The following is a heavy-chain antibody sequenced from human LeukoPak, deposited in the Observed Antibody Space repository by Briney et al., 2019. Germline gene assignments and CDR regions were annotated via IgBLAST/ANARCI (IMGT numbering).Heavy chain of an antibody. CDR1: GFTFNNYA. D-gene: IGHD5-18*01. V-gene: IGHV3-23*01. CDR2: ISGGGGRS. CDR3: AKGQGYNYGDSIDY. J-gene: IGHJ4*02. Sequence: GGSLRLSCAASGFTFNNYAMTWVRQAPGKGLEWVSVISGGGGRSYYADSVKGRFTVSRDNSKNTLYLQMNSLRDEDTAVYYCAKGQGYNYGDSIDYWGQGTLVTVSS.